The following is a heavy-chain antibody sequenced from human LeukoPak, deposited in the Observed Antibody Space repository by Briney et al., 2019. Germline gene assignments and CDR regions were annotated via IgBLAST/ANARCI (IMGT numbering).Heavy chain of an antibody. V-gene: IGHV3-53*01. Sequence: GGSLRLSCAASGFSVSSSYMSWVRQAPGKGREWVSVIYGGGRGGSTSYADSVKGRFTISRDNCKNTLYLQMNSLRAEDTAVYYCARIAAAGPFDYWGQGTLVTVSS. J-gene: IGHJ4*02. CDR2: IYGGGRGGST. CDR3: ARIAAAGPFDY. CDR1: GFSVSSSY. D-gene: IGHD6-13*01.